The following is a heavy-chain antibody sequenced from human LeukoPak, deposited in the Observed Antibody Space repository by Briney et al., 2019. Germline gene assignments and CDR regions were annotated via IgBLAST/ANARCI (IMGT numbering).Heavy chain of an antibody. CDR3: ARGGRITIFGVVIRFDY. CDR1: GESFSGYY. CDR2: INHSGST. Sequence: SDTLSLTCAVYGESFSGYYWSWIRQPPGKGLEWTGEINHSGSTNYNPSLKSRVTISVDTSKNQFSLKLSSVTAADTAVYYCARGGRITIFGVVIRFDYWGQGTLVTVSS. V-gene: IGHV4-34*01. J-gene: IGHJ4*02. D-gene: IGHD3-3*01.